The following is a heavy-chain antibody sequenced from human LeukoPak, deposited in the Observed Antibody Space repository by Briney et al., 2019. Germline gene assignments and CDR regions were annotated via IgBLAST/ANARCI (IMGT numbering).Heavy chain of an antibody. Sequence: SVKVSCKASGGTFSSFAISWVRQAPGQGLEWMGGIIPIFGTANYAQKFQGRVTITADESTSTAYMELSSLRSEDTAVYYCARSERDATVTTDYWGQGTLVTVSS. D-gene: IGHD4-17*01. J-gene: IGHJ4*02. CDR1: GGTFSSFA. CDR2: IIPIFGTA. CDR3: ARSERDATVTTDY. V-gene: IGHV1-69*13.